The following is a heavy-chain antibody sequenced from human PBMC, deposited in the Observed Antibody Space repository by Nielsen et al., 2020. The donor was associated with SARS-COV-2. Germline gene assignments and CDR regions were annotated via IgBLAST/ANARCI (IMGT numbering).Heavy chain of an antibody. CDR3: ARDPNRYSYDY. D-gene: IGHD5-18*01. V-gene: IGHV3-48*03. Sequence: WIRQPPGKALEWLSYIGGNGRNIFYADSVKGRFTISRDNAKKSLYLQMTSLRAEDTAIYYCARDPNRYSYDYWGPGTLVTVSS. CDR2: IGGNGRNI. J-gene: IGHJ4*02.